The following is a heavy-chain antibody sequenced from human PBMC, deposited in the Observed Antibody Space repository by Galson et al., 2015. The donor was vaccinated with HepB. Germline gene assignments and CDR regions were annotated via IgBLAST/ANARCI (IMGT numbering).Heavy chain of an antibody. CDR3: ARGQQLVPYNWFDP. CDR1: GYTFTSYA. Sequence: SVKVSCKASGYTFTSYAMHWVRQAPGQRLEWMGWINAGNGNTKYSQKFQGRVTITRDTSASTAYMELSSLRSEDTAVYYCARGQQLVPYNWFDPWGQGTLVTVSS. J-gene: IGHJ5*02. V-gene: IGHV1-3*01. D-gene: IGHD6-13*01. CDR2: INAGNGNT.